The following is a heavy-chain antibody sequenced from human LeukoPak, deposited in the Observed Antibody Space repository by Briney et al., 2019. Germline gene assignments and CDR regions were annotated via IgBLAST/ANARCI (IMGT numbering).Heavy chain of an antibody. D-gene: IGHD2-2*01. V-gene: IGHV3-21*01. J-gene: IGHJ4*02. CDR1: GFTFTTYS. CDR3: ARGRCSSTSCLIDS. CDR2: ISSGSSAI. Sequence: GGSLRLSCEASGFTFTTYSMTWVRQAPGKGLEWVSIISSGSSAIFSADALKGRFTISRDDAKNLLYPDMNSLRAEDTAVYYCARGRCSSTSCLIDSWGQGTLVTVSS.